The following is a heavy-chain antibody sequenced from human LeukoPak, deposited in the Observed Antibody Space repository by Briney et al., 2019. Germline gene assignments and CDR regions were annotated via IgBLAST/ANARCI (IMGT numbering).Heavy chain of an antibody. CDR2: IYTSGST. J-gene: IGHJ3*02. V-gene: IGHV4-4*07. CDR1: GGSIGSYY. D-gene: IGHD3-22*01. Sequence: SETLSLTCTVSGGSIGSYYWSWIRQSAGKGLEWIGRIYTSGSTNYNPSLKSRVTMSVDTSKNQFSLKLSSVTAADTAVYYCARDLSGGTLYYYDTLGAFDIWGQGTMVTVSS. CDR3: ARDLSGGTLYYYDTLGAFDI.